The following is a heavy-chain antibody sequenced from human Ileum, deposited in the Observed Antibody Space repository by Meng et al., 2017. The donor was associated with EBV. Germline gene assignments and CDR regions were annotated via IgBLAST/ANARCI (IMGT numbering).Heavy chain of an antibody. D-gene: IGHD6-19*01. J-gene: IGHJ4*02. CDR2: IYNSGST. V-gene: IGHV4-61*08. CDR1: GGSVSSGGNY. CDR3: ARVGQWLPIDY. Sequence: QGQAEESGPGLVKPSETLSLTCSGSGGSVSSGGNYWSWIRQPPGKGLEWIGYIYNSGSTNYNPSLKSRVTISVDKSKNQFSLNLSSVTAADTAVYYCARVGQWLPIDYWGQGTLVTVSS.